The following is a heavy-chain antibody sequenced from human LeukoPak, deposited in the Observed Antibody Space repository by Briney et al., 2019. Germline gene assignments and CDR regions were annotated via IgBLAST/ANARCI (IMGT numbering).Heavy chain of an antibody. J-gene: IGHJ3*02. Sequence: SETLSLTCTVSGGSISSYYWSWIRQPAGKGLEWIGRIYTSGSTNYNPSLKSRVTMSVDTSKNQFSLKLSSVTAADTAVYYCARAYSSGWIDAFDIWGQGTMVTVSS. D-gene: IGHD6-19*01. CDR1: GGSISSYY. CDR3: ARAYSSGWIDAFDI. V-gene: IGHV4-4*07. CDR2: IYTSGST.